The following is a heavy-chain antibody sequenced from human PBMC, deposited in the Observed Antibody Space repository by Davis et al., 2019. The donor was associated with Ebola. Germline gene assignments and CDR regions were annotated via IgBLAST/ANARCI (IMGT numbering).Heavy chain of an antibody. D-gene: IGHD3-16*01. CDR2: IYYSGST. J-gene: IGHJ5*02. Sequence: MPGGSLRLSCAVYGGSFSGYYWSWIRQPPGKGLEWIGYIYYSGSTNYNPSLKSRVTISVDTSKNQFSLKLSSVTAADTAVYYCAAYLGWFNPWGQGTLVTVSS. CDR1: GGSFSGYY. CDR3: AAYLGWFNP. V-gene: IGHV4-59*08.